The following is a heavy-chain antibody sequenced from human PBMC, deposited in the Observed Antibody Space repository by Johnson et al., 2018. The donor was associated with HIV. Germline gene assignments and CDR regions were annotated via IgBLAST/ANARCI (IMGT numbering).Heavy chain of an antibody. J-gene: IGHJ3*01. D-gene: IGHD3-22*01. CDR1: GFTFSNYA. Sequence: QMLLVESGGGVVQPGRSLRLSCAASGFTFSNYAMHWVRQAPGKGLEWVAVISYVGSSNYYAESLKGRISISRDNSRSTVYLHMINLRADDTALYYCAREISRYYYDYAAFDLWGQGTTVTVSS. CDR3: AREISRYYYDYAAFDL. CDR2: ISYVGSSN. V-gene: IGHV3-30-3*01.